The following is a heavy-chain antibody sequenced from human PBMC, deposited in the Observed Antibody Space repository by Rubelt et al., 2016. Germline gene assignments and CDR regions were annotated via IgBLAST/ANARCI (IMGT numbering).Heavy chain of an antibody. V-gene: IGHV1-18*01. D-gene: IGHD3-16*02. CDR1: GYTFTSYG. Sequence: QVQLVQSGAEVKKPGASVKVSCKASGYTFTSYGISWVRQAPGQGLEWMGWISAYNGNANYAQKLQGRGTMTTGTSTSTAYMELRSLRSDDTAVYYCARVMITFGGVIEVGWFDPWGQGTLVTVSS. CDR2: ISAYNGNA. J-gene: IGHJ5*02. CDR3: ARVMITFGGVIEVGWFDP.